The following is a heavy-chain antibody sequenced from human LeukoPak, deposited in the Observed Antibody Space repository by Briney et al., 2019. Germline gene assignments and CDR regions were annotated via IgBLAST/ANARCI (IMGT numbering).Heavy chain of an antibody. CDR2: IIPIFGTA. CDR3: ARGHDSSSGEFDY. D-gene: IGHD6-6*01. J-gene: IGHJ4*02. V-gene: IGHV1-69*13. CDR1: GGTFSSYA. Sequence: SVKVSCKASGGTFSSYAISWVRQAPGQGLEWMGGIIPIFGTANYAQKFQGRVTITADESTSTAYMELSSLRSEDTAVYYCARGHDSSSGEFDYWGQGTLVTVSS.